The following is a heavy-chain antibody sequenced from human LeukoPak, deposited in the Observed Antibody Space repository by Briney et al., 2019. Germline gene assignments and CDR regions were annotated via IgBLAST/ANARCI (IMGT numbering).Heavy chain of an antibody. CDR2: ISDSGGST. J-gene: IGHJ4*02. D-gene: IGHD6-13*01. CDR1: GFSLSRYA. CDR3: AKCRGSSWSDYFDY. Sequence: GGSLRLSCAVSGFSLSRYAMSWVRKAPGKGLEWVSAISDSGGSTYYADSVKGRFTISRDNSRNTLYLQMNTLRAEDTAVYYCAKCRGSSWSDYFDYWGQGTLATVSS. V-gene: IGHV3-23*01.